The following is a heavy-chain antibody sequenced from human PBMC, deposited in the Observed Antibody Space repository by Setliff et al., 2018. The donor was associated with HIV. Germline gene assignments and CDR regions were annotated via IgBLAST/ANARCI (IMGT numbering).Heavy chain of an antibody. V-gene: IGHV4-61*02. CDR1: GGSLSRGSFY. Sequence: SETLSLTCTVSGGSLSRGSFYWTWIRQPAGTGLEWIGRIYSTGTNDYNPSLKGRVTISVDTSKNQFSLKLSSVIAADTAVYYCARAVTPNYFDLSADLRGGFDIWGQGTVVTVSS. CDR3: ARAVTPNYFDLSADLRGGFDI. CDR2: IYSTGTN. J-gene: IGHJ3*02. D-gene: IGHD3-22*01.